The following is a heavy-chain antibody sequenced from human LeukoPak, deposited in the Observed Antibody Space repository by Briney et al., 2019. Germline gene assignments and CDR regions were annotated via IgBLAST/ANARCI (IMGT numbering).Heavy chain of an antibody. J-gene: IGHJ6*02. V-gene: IGHV3-48*02. CDR2: ISGSSSTI. CDR1: GITFSTST. CDR3: AKDATEIVTTNGMDV. Sequence: PGGSLRLSCAASGITFSTSTMNWVRQAPGKGLEWVSYISGSSSTIYYADSVKGRFTVSRDNAGNSLYLQMNNLRDDDTAVYFCAKDATEIVTTNGMDVWGQGTTVTVSS. D-gene: IGHD5-12*01.